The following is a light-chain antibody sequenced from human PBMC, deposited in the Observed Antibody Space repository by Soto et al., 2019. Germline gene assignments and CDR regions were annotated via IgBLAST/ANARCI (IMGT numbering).Light chain of an antibody. CDR2: LGS. CDR3: MQAPQPPLVT. Sequence: DIVMTQSPLSLPVTPGEPASISCRSSQSLLHSNGYNYLDWYLQKPGQSPQLLIYLGSNRASGVPVRFSGSGSGTDFTLQISRVEAEDVGVYYCMQAPQPPLVTFGPGNKVDIK. J-gene: IGKJ3*01. CDR1: QSLLHSNGYNY. V-gene: IGKV2-28*01.